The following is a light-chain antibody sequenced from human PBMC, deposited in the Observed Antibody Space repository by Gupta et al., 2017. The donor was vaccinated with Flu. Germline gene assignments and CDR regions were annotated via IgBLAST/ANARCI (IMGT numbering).Light chain of an antibody. V-gene: IGLV2-23*02. CDR3: CSYAGSNNYV. CDR1: SSDVGSYNL. J-gene: IGLJ1*01. CDR2: EVR. Sequence: QSALTQPASVSGSPGQSITISCTGASSDVGSYNLVSWYQQYPGEAPKVLIHEVRYRPSRVSDRFSGSKSGNTASLTISGLQAEDEADYFCCSYAGSNNYVFGTGTRVSVL.